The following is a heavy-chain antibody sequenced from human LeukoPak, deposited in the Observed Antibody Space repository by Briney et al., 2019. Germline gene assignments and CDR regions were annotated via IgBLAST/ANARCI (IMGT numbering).Heavy chain of an antibody. CDR2: ISSLGSYT. CDR1: GFTFSNYS. J-gene: IGHJ4*02. CDR3: ARVFLTYSGYDLNFFDS. V-gene: IGHV3-21*01. Sequence: GGSLRLSCAASGFTFSNYSMTWVRRAPGKGLEWVSSISSLGSYTYYADSVKGRFTISRDNADNSLCLQMNSLRGEDTAVYYCARVFLTYSGYDLNFFDSWGQGALVTVSP. D-gene: IGHD5-12*01.